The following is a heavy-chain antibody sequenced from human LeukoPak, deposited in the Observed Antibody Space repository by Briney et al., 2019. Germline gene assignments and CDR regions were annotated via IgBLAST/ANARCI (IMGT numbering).Heavy chain of an antibody. V-gene: IGHV3-30-3*01. J-gene: IGHJ4*02. D-gene: IGHD6-13*01. Sequence: GRSLRLSCAASGFTFKNYGLHWVRQAPGKGLEWVAGTSYDGTNKYYADSVKGRFTISRDNSKNTLHLQMDSLRPEDTAVYYCTRGAGYGSSWPLDYWGQGNLVTVSS. CDR2: TSYDGTNK. CDR1: GFTFKNYG. CDR3: TRGAGYGSSWPLDY.